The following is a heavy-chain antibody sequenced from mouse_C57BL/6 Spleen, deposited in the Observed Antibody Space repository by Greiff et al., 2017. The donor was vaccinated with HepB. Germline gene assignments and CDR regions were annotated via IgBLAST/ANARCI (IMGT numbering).Heavy chain of an antibody. CDR3: APSTMVTAGGYYYAMDY. J-gene: IGHJ4*01. Sequence: VKLQESGAELVKPGASVKISCKASGYAFSSYWMNWVKQRPGKGLEWIGQIYPGDGDTTYNGKFKGKATLTADKSSSTAYMQLSSLTSEDSAVYFCAPSTMVTAGGYYYAMDYWGQGTSVTVSS. CDR1: GYAFSSYW. V-gene: IGHV1-80*01. CDR2: IYPGDGDT. D-gene: IGHD2-2*01.